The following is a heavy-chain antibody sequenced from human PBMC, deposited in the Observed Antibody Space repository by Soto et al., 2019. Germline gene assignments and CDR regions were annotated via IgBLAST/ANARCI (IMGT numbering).Heavy chain of an antibody. D-gene: IGHD4-17*01. CDR3: AKVPLRPYYFDS. CDR1: GFIFSNYG. J-gene: IGHJ4*02. V-gene: IGHV3-30*18. CDR2: ISNDGRKK. Sequence: QVQLVDSGGGVVQPGRSLRLSCAASGFIFSNYGMHWVRQAPGKGLEWVALISNDGRKKYYADSVKGRFSITRDNSKNTPYMEMNRLRAEDTAVYYCAKVPLRPYYFDSWGQGTLVIVSS.